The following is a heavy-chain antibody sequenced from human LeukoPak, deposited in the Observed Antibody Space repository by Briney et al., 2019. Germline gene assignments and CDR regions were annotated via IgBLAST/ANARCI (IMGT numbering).Heavy chain of an antibody. Sequence: GSLRLSCAASGFTFSSYAMSWVRPAPGKGLEWVSAISGSGGSTYYADSVKGRFTISRDNSKNTLYLQMNSVRAEDTAVYYCAKATPYDILTGYSFVFDYWGQGTLVTVSS. CDR1: GFTFSSYA. J-gene: IGHJ4*02. V-gene: IGHV3-23*01. CDR2: ISGSGGST. D-gene: IGHD3-9*01. CDR3: AKATPYDILTGYSFVFDY.